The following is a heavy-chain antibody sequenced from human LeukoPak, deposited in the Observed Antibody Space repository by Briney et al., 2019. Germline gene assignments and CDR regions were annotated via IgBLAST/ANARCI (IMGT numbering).Heavy chain of an antibody. Sequence: PSETLSLTCTVSGGSISSGDYYWSWIRQPPGKGLEWIGYIYYSGSTYYNPSLKSRVTISVDTSKNQFSLKLSSVTAADTAVYYCARDQWAGGYIGYYYYGMDVWGQGTTVTVSS. CDR3: ARDQWAGGYIGYYYYGMDV. D-gene: IGHD3-22*01. J-gene: IGHJ6*02. CDR2: IYYSGST. CDR1: GGSISSGDYY. V-gene: IGHV4-30-4*01.